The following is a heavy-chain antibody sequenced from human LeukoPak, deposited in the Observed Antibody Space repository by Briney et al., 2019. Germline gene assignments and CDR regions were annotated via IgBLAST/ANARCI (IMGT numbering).Heavy chain of an antibody. CDR2: IKQDGSEK. J-gene: IGHJ3*02. D-gene: IGHD3-10*01. Sequence: GGSLRLSCAASGFTFSSYWMSWVRQAPGKGLEWVSNIKQDGSEKYYVDSVKGRFTISRDNAKNSLYLQMNSLRAEGTAVYYCVRESTFSAFDIWGQGTMVTVSS. CDR3: VRESTFSAFDI. CDR1: GFTFSSYW. V-gene: IGHV3-7*01.